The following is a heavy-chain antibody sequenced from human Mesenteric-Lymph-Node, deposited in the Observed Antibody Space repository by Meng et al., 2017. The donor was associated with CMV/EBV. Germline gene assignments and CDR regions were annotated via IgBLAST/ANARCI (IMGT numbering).Heavy chain of an antibody. D-gene: IGHD1-7*01. Sequence: GESLKISCAASGFTFSSYDMHWVRQAPGKGLVWVSLINSDGSSTSYADSVKGRFTISRDNAKNTLYLQMNSLGAEDTAVYYCARDRRVTGTTTYYYGMDVWGQGTTVTVSS. CDR1: GFTFSSYD. CDR3: ARDRRVTGTTTYYYGMDV. V-gene: IGHV3-74*01. J-gene: IGHJ6*02. CDR2: INSDGSST.